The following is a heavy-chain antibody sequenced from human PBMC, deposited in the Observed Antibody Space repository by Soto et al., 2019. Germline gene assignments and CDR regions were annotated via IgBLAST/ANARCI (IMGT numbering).Heavy chain of an antibody. J-gene: IGHJ4*02. CDR2: ISAYNGNT. CDR1: GYTFTSYG. D-gene: IGHD3-3*01. CDR3: ATGQAIFGVVIF. V-gene: IGHV1-18*01. Sequence: ASVKVSCKASGYTFTSYGISWVRQAPGQGLEWMGWISAYNGNTNYAQKLQGRVTMTTDTSTSTAYMELSSLRSEDTAVYYCATGQAIFGVVIFWGQGTLVTVSS.